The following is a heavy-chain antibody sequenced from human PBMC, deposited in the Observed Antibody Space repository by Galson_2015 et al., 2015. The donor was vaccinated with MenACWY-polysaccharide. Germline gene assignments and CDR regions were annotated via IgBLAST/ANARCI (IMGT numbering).Heavy chain of an antibody. Sequence: SLRLSCAASGFSFSTYWMHWVRHAPGKGLVWVSRINADGSATGYADSVRGRFTISRDNAKITLYLEMNSLRAEDTAVYYCTKAGAKYCSGSSCYFNWFDPWGQGTLVTVSS. CDR1: GFSFSTYW. CDR2: INADGSAT. V-gene: IGHV3-74*01. J-gene: IGHJ5*02. CDR3: TKAGAKYCSGSSCYFNWFDP. D-gene: IGHD2-15*01.